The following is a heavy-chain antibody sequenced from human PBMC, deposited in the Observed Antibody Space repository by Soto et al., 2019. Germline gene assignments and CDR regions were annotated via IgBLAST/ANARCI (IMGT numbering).Heavy chain of an antibody. CDR2: IYTSGSS. V-gene: IGHV4-4*07. CDR1: GGSVTSYY. Sequence: SETLSLTCTVSGGSVTSYYWSWIRQPAGKGLEWIGRIYTSGSSNYNPSLKSRVTMSVDTSKNQFSLKLSSVTAADTAVYYCARARPQPGIEGASGVYDWFDPWGQGSLVTVSS. J-gene: IGHJ5*02. D-gene: IGHD1-26*01. CDR3: ARARPQPGIEGASGVYDWFDP.